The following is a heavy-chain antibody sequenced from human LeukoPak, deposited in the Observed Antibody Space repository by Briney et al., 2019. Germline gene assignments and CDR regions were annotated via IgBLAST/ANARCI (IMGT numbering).Heavy chain of an antibody. CDR1: GDSMIAHF. D-gene: IGHD3-10*01. J-gene: IGHJ4*02. Sequence: SETLSLTCTVSGDSMIAHFWSWIRQPPGKGLEWIGEIHNSGTTNYNPSLNSRVTISEDTSKNQFHLNLSSVTAADTAVYYCARRYYYNLGSFPFDFWGQGTLVTVSS. CDR2: IHNSGTT. V-gene: IGHV4-59*11. CDR3: ARRYYYNLGSFPFDF.